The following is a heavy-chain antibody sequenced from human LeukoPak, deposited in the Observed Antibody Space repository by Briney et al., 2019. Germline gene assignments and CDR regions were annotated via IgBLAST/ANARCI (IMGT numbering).Heavy chain of an antibody. CDR3: ARHEYSGSYYGLSWFDP. Sequence: SETLSLTCTVSGGSISSSGYYWVWIRQPPGKGLEWIASIYYSGSTYYNPSLKSRVTISVDTYKNQLSLKLSSLTAADTAVYYCARHEYSGSYYGLSWFDPWGQGTLVTVSS. D-gene: IGHD1-26*01. J-gene: IGHJ5*02. V-gene: IGHV4-39*01. CDR1: GGSISSSGYY. CDR2: IYYSGST.